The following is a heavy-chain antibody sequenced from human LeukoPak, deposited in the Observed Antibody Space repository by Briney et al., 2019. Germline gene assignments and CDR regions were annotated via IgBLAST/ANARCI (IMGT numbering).Heavy chain of an antibody. V-gene: IGHV3-30*04. D-gene: IGHD3-22*01. Sequence: GGSLRLSCAASGFTFSSYAMHWVRQAPGKGLEWVAVISYDGSNKYYADSVKGRFTISRDNSKNTLYLQMNSLRAEDTAVYYCARGPVPLVVVITTSTFDYWGQGTLVTVSS. CDR3: ARGPVPLVVVITTSTFDY. CDR2: ISYDGSNK. CDR1: GFTFSSYA. J-gene: IGHJ4*02.